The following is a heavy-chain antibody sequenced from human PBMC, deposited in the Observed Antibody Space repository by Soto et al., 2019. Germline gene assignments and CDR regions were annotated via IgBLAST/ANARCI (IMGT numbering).Heavy chain of an antibody. CDR2: ISFDGGHI. Sequence: QVHLVESGGGVVQPGRSLRLSCAASGFSFSNYAMHWVRQAPGKGLEWVAVISFDGGHIYYAESLKGRFTISRDNSKKTLFLHVNSLTPEDTAVYFCARDFCGNCVDGSCYARDWGQGTLVTVSS. D-gene: IGHD2-2*01. J-gene: IGHJ4*02. V-gene: IGHV3-30*04. CDR1: GFSFSNYA. CDR3: ARDFCGNCVDGSCYARD.